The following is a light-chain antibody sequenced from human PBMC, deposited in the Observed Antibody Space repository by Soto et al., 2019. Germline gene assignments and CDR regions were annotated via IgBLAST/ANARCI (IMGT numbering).Light chain of an antibody. J-gene: IGKJ5*01. CDR2: AAS. V-gene: IGKV1-39*01. CDR1: QSISTY. CDR3: QRSYRSIS. Sequence: DIQMTQSPSSLFASVGDRVTITCRASQSISTYLNWYQQRPVKAPRLLIYAASSLQSGVPSRFSGSGSGTDFTLTISSLQPEDFATYYCQRSYRSISFGQGTRLEMK.